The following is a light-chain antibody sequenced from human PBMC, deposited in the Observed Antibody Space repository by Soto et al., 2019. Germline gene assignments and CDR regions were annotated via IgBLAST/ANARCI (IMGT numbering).Light chain of an antibody. J-gene: IGKJ1*01. CDR2: AAS. CDR1: QNVRSPY. CDR3: QQYGNSAWT. Sequence: EIVLTQSPGTLSLSLGERATLSCRASQNVRSPYLAWYQQKPGQAPRLLIYAASSRAAGIPDRFSGSGSGTDFTLTISRLEPEDFAVYYCQQYGNSAWTFGQGTKVEIK. V-gene: IGKV3-20*01.